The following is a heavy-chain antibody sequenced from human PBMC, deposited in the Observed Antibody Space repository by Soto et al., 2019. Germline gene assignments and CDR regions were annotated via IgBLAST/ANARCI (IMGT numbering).Heavy chain of an antibody. CDR1: GFTFSSYG. Sequence: QVQLVESGGGVVQPGRSLRLSCAASGFTFSSYGMHWVRQAPGKGLEWVAVIWYDRSNKYYADSVKGRFTISRDNSKNTLYLQMNSLRAEDTAVYYCARDWAARSAFDIWGQGTMVTVSS. CDR3: ARDWAARSAFDI. CDR2: IWYDRSNK. J-gene: IGHJ3*02. V-gene: IGHV3-33*01. D-gene: IGHD6-6*01.